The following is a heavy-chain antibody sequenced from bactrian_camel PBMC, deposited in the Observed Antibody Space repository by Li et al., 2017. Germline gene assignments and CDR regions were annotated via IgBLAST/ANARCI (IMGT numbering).Heavy chain of an antibody. J-gene: IGHJ4*01. CDR3: AADPGGGLIFRLLSDAPYSY. Sequence: HVQLVESGGGSVQSGGSLRLSCAVSGYISRTYCMGWFRQAPGKEREGVADIGSDDSISYADSVKGRFTVSQDNDKNTLYLQMNNLKPEDTAMYYCAADPGGGLIFRLLSDAPYSYWGQGTQVTVS. D-gene: IGHD2*01. V-gene: IGHV3S53*01. CDR1: GYISRTYC. CDR2: IGSDDSI.